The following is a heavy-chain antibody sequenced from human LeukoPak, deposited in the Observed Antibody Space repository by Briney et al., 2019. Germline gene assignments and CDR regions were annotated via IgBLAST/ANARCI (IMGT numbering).Heavy chain of an antibody. V-gene: IGHV4-39*01. CDR3: ARQNLGLPFDY. CDR1: GGSISSSSYY. J-gene: IGHJ4*02. CDR2: IYYSGST. Sequence: SETLSLTCTVSGGSISSSSYYWGWIRQPPGKGLEWIGSIYYSGSTYYNPSLKSRVTISVDTSKNQFSLKLSSVTAANTAVYYCARQNLGLPFDYWGQGTLVTVSS.